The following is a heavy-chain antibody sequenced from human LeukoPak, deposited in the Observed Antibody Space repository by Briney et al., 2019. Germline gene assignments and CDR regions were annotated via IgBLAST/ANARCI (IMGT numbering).Heavy chain of an antibody. V-gene: IGHV3-48*03. CDR2: SSSGSTI. Sequence: SSSGSTIYYADSVKGRFTISRDNAKNSLYLQMNSLRAEDTAVYYCASPLWFGEPDYYGMDVWGKGTTVTVSS. CDR3: ASPLWFGEPDYYGMDV. J-gene: IGHJ6*04. D-gene: IGHD3-10*01.